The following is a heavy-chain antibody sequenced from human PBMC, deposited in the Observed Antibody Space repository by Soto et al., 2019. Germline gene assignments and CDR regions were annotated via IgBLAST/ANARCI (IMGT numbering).Heavy chain of an antibody. V-gene: IGHV4-61*03. Sequence: LETLSLTCIVSGNSVTSGSYYWTCLLQTPGQGLGWSGYISYTGRTKYNPSLQSRVTISVDTSKSDFSLNLGSVTAADTAVYFCAREWGRLPYHEMQVWGHGTAVTVSS. CDR3: AREWGRLPYHEMQV. D-gene: IGHD7-27*01. CDR2: ISYTGRT. J-gene: IGHJ6*02. CDR1: GNSVTSGSYY.